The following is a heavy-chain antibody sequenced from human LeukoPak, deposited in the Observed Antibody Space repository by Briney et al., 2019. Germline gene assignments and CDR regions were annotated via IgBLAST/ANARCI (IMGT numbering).Heavy chain of an antibody. V-gene: IGHV3-23*01. J-gene: IGHJ4*02. CDR1: GFSFSDYA. CDR3: AKYAPPTTAMTRFFDY. CDR2: IGGDSGGI. Sequence: GGSLRLSCAASGFSFSDYAMTWVRQAPGKGLEWVSVIGGDSGGIQYADSVKGRFSISRDNSKNTLYLQMNSLRVEDTAVYYCAKYAPPTTAMTRFFDYWGQGALVTVSS. D-gene: IGHD4-11*01.